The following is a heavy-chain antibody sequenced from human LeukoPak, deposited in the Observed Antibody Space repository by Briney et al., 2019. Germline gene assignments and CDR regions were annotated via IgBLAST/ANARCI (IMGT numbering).Heavy chain of an antibody. CDR3: ARLTNWFDP. V-gene: IGHV4-59*08. Sequence: SETLSLTCTVSGGSISSYYWSWIRQPPGKGLEWIGYIYYSGSTNYNPSLKSRVTISVDTSKNQISLKLSSVTAADTAVYYCARLTNWFDPWGQGTLVTVSS. CDR2: IYYSGST. CDR1: GGSISSYY. J-gene: IGHJ5*02.